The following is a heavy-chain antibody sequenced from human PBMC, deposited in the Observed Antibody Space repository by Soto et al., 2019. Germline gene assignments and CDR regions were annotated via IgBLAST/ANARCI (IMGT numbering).Heavy chain of an antibody. Sequence: QVQLVQSGAEVKQPGSSMKVSCKASGGTFNSYDINWVRQAPGQGLEWMGGIIPIVETPKYAQKFQGRVTITADESTNTAYRELNSLRSEDTAMYYCARLSRPNYYDTSGFFKDNWFDPWGQGTLVTVSS. D-gene: IGHD3-22*01. J-gene: IGHJ5*02. CDR2: IIPIVETP. V-gene: IGHV1-69*01. CDR1: GGTFNSYD. CDR3: ARLSRPNYYDTSGFFKDNWFDP.